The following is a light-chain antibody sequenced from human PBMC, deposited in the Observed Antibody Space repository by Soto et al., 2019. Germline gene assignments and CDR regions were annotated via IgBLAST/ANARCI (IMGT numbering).Light chain of an antibody. CDR2: EVS. Sequence: QSALTQPASVSGSPGQWITIPCPGTSSDVGGYNYVSWYQQHPGKAPKLMIYEVSNRPSGVSNRFSGSKSGNTASLTISGLQAEDEADYYCSSYTSSNTLVVFGGGTKLTVL. CDR1: SSDVGGYNY. J-gene: IGLJ2*01. V-gene: IGLV2-14*01. CDR3: SSYTSSNTLVV.